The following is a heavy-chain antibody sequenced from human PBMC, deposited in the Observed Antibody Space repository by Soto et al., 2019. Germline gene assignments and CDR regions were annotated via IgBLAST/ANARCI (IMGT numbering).Heavy chain of an antibody. J-gene: IGHJ5*02. V-gene: IGHV4-34*01. Sequence: SSETLSLTCAVYGGSFSGYYWSWIRQPPGKGLEWIGEINHSGSTNYNPSLKSRVTISVDTSKNQFSLKLSSVTAADTAVYYCARGLGAAAGTESVWFDPWGQGTLVTV. D-gene: IGHD6-13*01. CDR3: ARGLGAAAGTESVWFDP. CDR2: INHSGST. CDR1: GGSFSGYY.